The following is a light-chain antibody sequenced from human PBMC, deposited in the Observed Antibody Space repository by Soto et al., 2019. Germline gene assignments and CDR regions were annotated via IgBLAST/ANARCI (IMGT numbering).Light chain of an antibody. Sequence: EIVMTQSPATLSVSPGERATLSCRASQSVSSNLAWYQQKPGQAPRLLIYGASTRATGIPARFSGSGSGTEFTVTISSLQSEDFAIYYCQQYDIWPPYTFGQGTKVEF. CDR3: QQYDIWPPYT. J-gene: IGKJ2*01. CDR1: QSVSSN. V-gene: IGKV3-15*01. CDR2: GAS.